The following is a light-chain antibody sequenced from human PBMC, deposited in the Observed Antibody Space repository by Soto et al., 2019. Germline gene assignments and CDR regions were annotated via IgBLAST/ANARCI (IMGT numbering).Light chain of an antibody. Sequence: DIQMTQSPSTLSASVGDRVTFTCRASQSISSWLAWYQQKPGKAPKLLIYDASSLENGVPSRFSGSGSGTEFTLTSSSLQPDDFATYYCQQYNTYLTFGQGTKVDIK. CDR1: QSISSW. CDR3: QQYNTYLT. CDR2: DAS. J-gene: IGKJ1*01. V-gene: IGKV1-5*01.